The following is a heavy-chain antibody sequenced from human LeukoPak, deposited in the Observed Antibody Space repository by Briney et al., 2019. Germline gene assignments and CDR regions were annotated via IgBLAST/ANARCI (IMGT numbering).Heavy chain of an antibody. D-gene: IGHD1-14*01. CDR2: ITGSGGST. CDR1: GFTFSTHA. V-gene: IGHV3-23*01. CDR3: ARLTSDWYFDL. Sequence: SGGSLRLSCAASGFTFSTHAMSWVRQAPGKGLEWVSSITGSGGSTYYADSVKGRFTISRDNSKNTLYLQINSLRADDTAVYYCARLTSDWYFDLWGRGTLVTVSS. J-gene: IGHJ2*01.